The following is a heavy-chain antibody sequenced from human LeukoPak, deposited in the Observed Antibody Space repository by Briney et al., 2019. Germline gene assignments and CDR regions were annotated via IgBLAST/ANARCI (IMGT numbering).Heavy chain of an antibody. D-gene: IGHD3-22*01. V-gene: IGHV3-48*02. CDR1: GFIFSSYS. CDR2: ISTTGSTI. CDR3: ARDRSSSGYYPFDY. J-gene: IGHJ4*02. Sequence: GGSLRLSCAASGFIFSSYSMNWVRQAPGKGLEWVSYISTTGSTIYYADSVKGRFTISRDNAKNSLYLQMNSLRDEDTAVYYCARDRSSSGYYPFDYWGQGTLVTVSS.